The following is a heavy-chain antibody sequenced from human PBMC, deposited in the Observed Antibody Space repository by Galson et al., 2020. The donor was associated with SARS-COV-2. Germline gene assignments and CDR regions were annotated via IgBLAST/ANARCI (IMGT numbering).Heavy chain of an antibody. D-gene: IGHD6-6*01. CDR2: INHSGST. V-gene: IGHV4-34*01. CDR3: ARGRLLAARLHIALDV. CDR1: GGSFSGYY. Sequence: SETLSLTCAVYGGSFSGYYWSWIRQPPGKGLEWIGEINHSGSTNYNPSLKSRVTISVDTSKNQFSLKLSSVTAADTAVYYCARGRLLAARLHIALDVWGKGTTVTVSS. J-gene: IGHJ6*04.